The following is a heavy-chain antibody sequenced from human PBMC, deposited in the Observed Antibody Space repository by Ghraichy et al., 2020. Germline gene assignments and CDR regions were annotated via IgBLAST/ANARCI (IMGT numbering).Heavy chain of an antibody. V-gene: IGHV4-59*01. CDR3: ARVGLGRRSAFDI. D-gene: IGHD6-19*01. CDR1: GGSISSYY. J-gene: IGHJ3*02. Sequence: ESLNISCTVSGGSISSYYWSWIRQPPGKGLEWIGYIYYSGSTNYNPSLKSRVTISVDTSKNQFSLKLSSVTAADTAVYYCARVGLGRRSAFDIWGQGTMVTVSS. CDR2: IYYSGST.